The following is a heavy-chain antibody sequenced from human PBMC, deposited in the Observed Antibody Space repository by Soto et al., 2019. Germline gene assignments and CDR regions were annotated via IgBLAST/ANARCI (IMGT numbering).Heavy chain of an antibody. CDR1: GYTFTSYD. CDR3: ARMMDDILTGYNWFDP. CDR2: MNPNSGNT. V-gene: IGHV1-8*01. D-gene: IGHD3-9*01. J-gene: IGHJ5*02. Sequence: GASVKVSCKASGYTFTSYDINWVRQATGQGLEWMGWMNPNSGNTGYAQKFQGRVTMTRNTSISTAYMELSSLRSEDTAVYYCARMMDDILTGYNWFDPWGQGTLVTVSS.